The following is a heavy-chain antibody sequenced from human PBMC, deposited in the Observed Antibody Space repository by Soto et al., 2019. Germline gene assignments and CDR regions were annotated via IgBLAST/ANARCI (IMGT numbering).Heavy chain of an antibody. V-gene: IGHV4-34*01. D-gene: IGHD4-17*01. CDR1: GGSFSGYY. J-gene: IGHJ4*02. CDR2: INHSGST. CDR3: ARGVDYGDYNFDY. Sequence: PSETLSLTCAVYGGSFSGYYWSWIRQPPGKGLEWIGEINHSGSTNYNPSLKSRVTISVDTSKNQFSLKLSSVTAADTAVYYCARGVDYGDYNFDYWGQGTLVTVSS.